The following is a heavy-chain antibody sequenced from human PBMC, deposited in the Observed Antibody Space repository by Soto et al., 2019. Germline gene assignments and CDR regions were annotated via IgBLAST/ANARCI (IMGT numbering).Heavy chain of an antibody. J-gene: IGHJ4*02. CDR2: ISGSGGST. CDR3: AKDRNTYYYDSSGPVFDY. CDR1: VFTSSSYA. D-gene: IGHD3-22*01. V-gene: IGHV3-23*01. Sequence: GSLRLSCAACVFTSSSYAMSWVRQAPGKGLEWVSAISGSGGSTYYADSVKVRFTISRDNSKNTLYLQMNSLRAEDTAVYYCAKDRNTYYYDSSGPVFDYWGQGTLVTFYS.